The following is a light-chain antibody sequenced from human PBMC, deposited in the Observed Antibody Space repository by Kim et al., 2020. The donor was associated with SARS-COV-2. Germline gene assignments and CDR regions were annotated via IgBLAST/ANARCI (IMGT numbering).Light chain of an antibody. J-gene: IGKJ2*01. V-gene: IGKV3-20*01. CDR2: GAS. CDR1: QSVSSNY. CDR3: QQYGGSPPYT. Sequence: PGESATLSCRGSQSVSSNYLAWYQQKPGQAPRLLIYGASNRATGIPDKFTGSGSGTDFTLTISRLEPEDFAVYHCQQYGGSPPYTFGQGTKLEI.